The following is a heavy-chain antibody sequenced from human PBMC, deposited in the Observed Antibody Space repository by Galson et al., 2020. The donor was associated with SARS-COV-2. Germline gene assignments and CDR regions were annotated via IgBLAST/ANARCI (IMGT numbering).Heavy chain of an antibody. D-gene: IGHD3-10*01. J-gene: IGHJ6*02. CDR3: ARDRLATEPVLLWFGELLHTYGMDV. V-gene: IGHV3-30*03. CDR1: GFAFSNYW. Sequence: GGSLRLSCAASGFAFSNYWMHWVRQTPGKGLEWVAVISYDGSNKYYADSVKGRFTISRDNSKNTLYLQMNSLRAEDTAVYYCARDRLATEPVLLWFGELLHTYGMDVWGQGTTVTVSS. CDR2: ISYDGSNK.